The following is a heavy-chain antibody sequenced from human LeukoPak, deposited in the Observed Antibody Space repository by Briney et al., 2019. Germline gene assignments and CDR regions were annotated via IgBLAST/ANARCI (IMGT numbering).Heavy chain of an antibody. J-gene: IGHJ3*02. V-gene: IGHV1-69*05. CDR2: IIPIFGTA. Sequence: SVKVSCKASGGTCCSYAISWVRQAPGQGLEWMGRIIPIFGTANYAQKFQGRVTITTDESTSTAYMELSSLRSEDTAVYYCARAKGELRAFDIWGQGTMVTVSS. CDR3: ARAKGELRAFDI. CDR1: GGTCCSYA. D-gene: IGHD1-26*01.